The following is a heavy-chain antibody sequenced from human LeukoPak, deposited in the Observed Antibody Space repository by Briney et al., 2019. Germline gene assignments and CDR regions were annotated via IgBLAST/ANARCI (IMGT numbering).Heavy chain of an antibody. CDR2: TYYSGST. CDR3: ARDRAEGGGYWFDP. V-gene: IGHV4-59*02. J-gene: IGHJ5*02. Sequence: SETLSLTCTVSGGSVNNYDWSWIRQPPGKGLEYIGYTYYSGSTNYNPSLRSRVTISVDTSKNQFSLNLKSVTAADTAVYYCARDRAEGGGYWFDPWGQGTLVTVSS. CDR1: GGSVNNYD. D-gene: IGHD5-12*01.